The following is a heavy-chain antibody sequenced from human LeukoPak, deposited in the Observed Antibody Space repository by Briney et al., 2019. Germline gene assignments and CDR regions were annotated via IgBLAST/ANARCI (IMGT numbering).Heavy chain of an antibody. D-gene: IGHD4-11*01. V-gene: IGHV3-66*01. CDR1: GFTVSSNY. Sequence: GGSLRLSCAASGFTVSSNYMSWVRQAPGKGLEWVSVIYSGGSTYYADSVKGRFTISRDNSKNTLYLQMKSLRAEDTAVYYCARDLTVTTSGIDYWGQGTLVTVSS. J-gene: IGHJ4*02. CDR2: IYSGGST. CDR3: ARDLTVTTSGIDY.